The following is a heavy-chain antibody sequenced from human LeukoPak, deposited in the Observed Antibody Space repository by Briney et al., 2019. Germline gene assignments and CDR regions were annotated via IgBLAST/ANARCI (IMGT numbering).Heavy chain of an antibody. Sequence: SETLSLTCTVSGGSISSYYWSWIRQPPGKGLEWIGYIYYSGSTNYNPSLKSRVTISVDTSKNQFSLKLSSVTAADTAVYYCARGVVAAPQTFDYWGQGTLVTVSS. CDR2: IYYSGST. V-gene: IGHV4-59*01. CDR1: GGSISSYY. D-gene: IGHD2-15*01. J-gene: IGHJ4*02. CDR3: ARGVVAAPQTFDY.